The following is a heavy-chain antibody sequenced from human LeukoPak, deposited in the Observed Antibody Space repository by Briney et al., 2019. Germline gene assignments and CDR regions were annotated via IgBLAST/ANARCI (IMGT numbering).Heavy chain of an antibody. CDR3: ARGSALQLFDY. Sequence: GASVKVSCKASACTFSIYSIGWVRQAPGQGLEWMGGIIPIFGTANYTQKFQGRVTITTDESTSTAYMELSSLRSEDTAVDYCARGSALQLFDYGGQGTLVTVSS. CDR2: IIPIFGTA. J-gene: IGHJ4*02. V-gene: IGHV1-69*05. D-gene: IGHD1-7*01. CDR1: ACTFSIYS.